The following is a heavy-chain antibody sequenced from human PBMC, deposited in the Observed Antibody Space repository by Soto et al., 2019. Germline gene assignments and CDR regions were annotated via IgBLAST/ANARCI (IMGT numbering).Heavy chain of an antibody. Sequence: SDTLSLTCNVCRASPNRYYWSWIRQHPGKGLEWIGRIYATGDTDYNPSLKSRISMSVDMSKKQFSLTLRSVTAADTAIYYCVRDGTKNLRDRFEPWGRGILVTVS. J-gene: IGHJ5*02. V-gene: IGHV4-4*07. CDR3: VRDGTKNLRDRFEP. D-gene: IGHD1-26*01. CDR1: RASPNRYY. CDR2: IYATGDT.